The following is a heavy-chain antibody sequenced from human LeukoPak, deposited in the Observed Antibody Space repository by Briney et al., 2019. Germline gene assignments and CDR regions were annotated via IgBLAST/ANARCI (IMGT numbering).Heavy chain of an antibody. CDR3: ARGGLGSSWYYFDY. Sequence: SETLSLTCTVSGGSISSYYWSWIRQPAGKGLEWIGRIYTSGSTNYNPSLKSRVTMSVDTSKNQFSLKLSSVTAADTAVYYCARGGLGSSWYYFDYWGQGTLVTVSS. J-gene: IGHJ4*02. D-gene: IGHD6-13*01. CDR1: GGSISSYY. CDR2: IYTSGST. V-gene: IGHV4-4*07.